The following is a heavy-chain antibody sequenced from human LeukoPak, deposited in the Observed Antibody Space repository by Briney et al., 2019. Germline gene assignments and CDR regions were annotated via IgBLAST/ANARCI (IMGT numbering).Heavy chain of an antibody. Sequence: ASVKVSCKASGYTFTDYYMHWVRQAPGQGLEWMGWINPNSGGTNYAQKFQGRVTMTRDTSITTAYMELSRLRSDDTAVYYCARAKDYLLVGANYMDAWGKGTTVTISS. CDR2: INPNSGGT. V-gene: IGHV1-2*02. J-gene: IGHJ6*03. CDR3: ARAKDYLLVGANYMDA. CDR1: GYTFTDYY. D-gene: IGHD1-26*01.